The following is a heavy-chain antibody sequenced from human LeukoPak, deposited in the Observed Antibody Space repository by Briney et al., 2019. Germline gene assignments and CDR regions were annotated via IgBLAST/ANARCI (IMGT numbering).Heavy chain of an antibody. CDR1: GFTFSSYG. V-gene: IGHV3-33*01. CDR2: IWYDGSNK. Sequence: GRSLRLSCAASGFTFSSYGMHWVRQAPGKGLEWVAVIWYDGSNKYYADSVKGRFTISRDNSKNTLYLQMNSLGAEDTAVYYCATLTDPFDYWGQGTLVTVSS. J-gene: IGHJ4*02. CDR3: ATLTDPFDY.